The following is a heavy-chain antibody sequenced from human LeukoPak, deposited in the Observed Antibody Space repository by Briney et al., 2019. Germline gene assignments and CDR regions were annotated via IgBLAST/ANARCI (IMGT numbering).Heavy chain of an antibody. CDR2: ISYDGSKK. V-gene: IGHV3-30*03. CDR1: GFTFTTYW. D-gene: IGHD5-24*01. J-gene: IGHJ4*02. Sequence: PGGSLRLSCAASGFTFTTYWMGWVRQAPGKGLEWVTIISYDGSKKYYADYVKGRFTISRDNSKNTLYLQMNSLRAEDTAVYYCARNFRDGYNNSFDYWGQGTLVTVSS. CDR3: ARNFRDGYNNSFDY.